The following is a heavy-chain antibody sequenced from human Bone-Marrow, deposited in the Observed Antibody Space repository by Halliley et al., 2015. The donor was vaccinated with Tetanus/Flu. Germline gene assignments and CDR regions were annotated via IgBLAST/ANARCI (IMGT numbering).Heavy chain of an antibody. V-gene: IGHV4-59*09. CDR3: ARGIYSSRWYTYYFDS. D-gene: IGHD6-13*01. J-gene: IGHJ4*02. Sequence: GFIYSNGITNYKPSLNSRVTISLDKPRNQFSLRLRSVTAADTAVYYCARGIYSSRWYTYYFDSWGQGALVTVSS. CDR2: IYSNGIT.